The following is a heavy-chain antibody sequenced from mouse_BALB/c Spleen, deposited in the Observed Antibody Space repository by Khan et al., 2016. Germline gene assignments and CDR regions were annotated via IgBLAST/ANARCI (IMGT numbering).Heavy chain of an antibody. D-gene: IGHD3-3*01. CDR2: ISSGGDYI. V-gene: IGHV5-6*01. CDR3: TIRDGCTMDC. CDR1: GFTFSTYG. J-gene: IGHJ4*01. Sequence: EVELVESGGDLVKPGGSLKLSCAASGFTFSTYGMSWVRQTPDKRLEWVATISSGGDYIFYLDSLRGRFTISRDNARKTLNQQMSMLKSEDTAMYYCTIRDGCTMDCWGQGTSGTVSA.